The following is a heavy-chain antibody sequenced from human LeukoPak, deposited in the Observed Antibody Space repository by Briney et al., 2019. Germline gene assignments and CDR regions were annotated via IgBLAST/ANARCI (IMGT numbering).Heavy chain of an antibody. CDR1: GGSISSYY. V-gene: IGHV4-59*01. Sequence: SETLSLTRTVSGGSISSYYWSWIRQPPGKGLEWIGYIYYSGSTNYNPSLKSRVTISVDTSKNQFSLKLSSVTAADTAVYYCARGFTYYYDSSGYYYGNEYFQHWGQGTLVTVSS. D-gene: IGHD3-22*01. CDR2: IYYSGST. CDR3: ARGFTYYYDSSGYYYGNEYFQH. J-gene: IGHJ1*01.